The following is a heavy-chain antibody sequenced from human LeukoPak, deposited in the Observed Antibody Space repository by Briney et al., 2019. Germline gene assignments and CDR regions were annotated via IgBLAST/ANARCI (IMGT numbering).Heavy chain of an antibody. CDR1: GFTFSRYN. Sequence: GGSLRLSCATSGFTFSRYNMNWVRQAPGKGLEWVSAISGSGGSTYYADSVKGRFTISRDNSKNTLYLQMNSLRAEDTAVYYCAKVMGVDYGDYPTDLDYWGQGTLVTVSS. CDR2: ISGSGGST. CDR3: AKVMGVDYGDYPTDLDY. J-gene: IGHJ4*02. D-gene: IGHD4-17*01. V-gene: IGHV3-23*01.